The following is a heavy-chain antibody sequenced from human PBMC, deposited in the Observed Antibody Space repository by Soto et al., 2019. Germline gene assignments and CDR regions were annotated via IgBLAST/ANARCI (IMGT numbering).Heavy chain of an antibody. J-gene: IGHJ5*02. Sequence: NPSETLSLTCTVSGDSISSYYWSWIRQPPGKGLEWIGYLYYSGSTNYNPSLKSRVTISVDTSKNQFSLKLSSVTAADTAVYYCARAIGVAANWFDPWGQGTLVTVSS. CDR3: ARAIGVAANWFDP. CDR2: LYYSGST. CDR1: GDSISSYY. D-gene: IGHD6-19*01. V-gene: IGHV4-59*01.